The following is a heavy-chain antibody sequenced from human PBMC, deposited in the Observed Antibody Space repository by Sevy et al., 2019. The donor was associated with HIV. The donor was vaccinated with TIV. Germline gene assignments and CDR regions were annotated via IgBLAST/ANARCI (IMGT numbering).Heavy chain of an antibody. D-gene: IGHD2-15*01. V-gene: IGHV5-51*01. CDR3: ARSPGYCSGGSCYSWGWFDP. J-gene: IGHJ5*02. CDR2: IYPGDSDS. CDR1: GYSFTSYW. Sequence: GESLKISCKGSGYSFTSYWIGWVRQMPGKGLEWMGIIYPGDSDSRYSPSFQGQVTLSADKSISTAYLQWSSLKASDTAMYYCARSPGYCSGGSCYSWGWFDPWGQGTLVTVSS.